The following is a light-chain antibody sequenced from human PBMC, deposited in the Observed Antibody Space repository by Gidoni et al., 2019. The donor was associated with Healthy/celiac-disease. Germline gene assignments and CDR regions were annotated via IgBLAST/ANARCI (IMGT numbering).Light chain of an antibody. CDR3: QQRSNWRLT. J-gene: IGKJ4*01. Sequence: EIVSTQSPATLSLSPGERATLSCRASQSVSSYFAWYQQKPGQAPRPLIYDASNRATGIPARFSGSGSGTDFTLTISSLEPEDFAAYYCQQRSNWRLTFGGGTKVEIK. CDR2: DAS. V-gene: IGKV3-11*01. CDR1: QSVSSY.